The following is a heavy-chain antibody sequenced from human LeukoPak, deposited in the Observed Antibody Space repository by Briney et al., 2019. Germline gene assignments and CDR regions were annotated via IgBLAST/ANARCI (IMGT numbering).Heavy chain of an antibody. Sequence: PGGSLRLSCAASGFTFSSYWMSWVRQAPGKGLEWVANIKQDGSEKYYVDSVKGRFTISRDNAKNSLYLQMNSLRAEDTAVYYCARGGYSYGSDAFDIWGQGTMVTASS. CDR3: ARGGYSYGSDAFDI. V-gene: IGHV3-7*03. D-gene: IGHD5-18*01. CDR1: GFTFSSYW. J-gene: IGHJ3*02. CDR2: IKQDGSEK.